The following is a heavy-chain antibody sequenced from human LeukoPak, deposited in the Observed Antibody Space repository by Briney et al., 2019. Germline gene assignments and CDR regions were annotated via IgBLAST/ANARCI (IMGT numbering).Heavy chain of an antibody. CDR2: IIPILGIA. CDR1: GGTFSSYA. Sequence: ASVKVSCKASGGTFSSYAISWVRQAPGQGLEWMGRIIPILGIANYAQKFQGRVTITADKSTSTAYMELSSLRSEDTAVYYCAREGIAFGSVPPPGPNWGQGTLVTVSS. J-gene: IGHJ4*02. CDR3: AREGIAFGSVPPPGPN. D-gene: IGHD3-16*01. V-gene: IGHV1-69*04.